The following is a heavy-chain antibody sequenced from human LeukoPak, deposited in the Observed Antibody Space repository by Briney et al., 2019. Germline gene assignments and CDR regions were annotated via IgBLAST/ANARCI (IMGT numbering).Heavy chain of an antibody. J-gene: IGHJ4*02. V-gene: IGHV3-7*01. CDR3: ARDSRGAFDY. CDR1: GFTFSSYW. D-gene: IGHD3-10*01. Sequence: PGGSLRLSCAASGFTFSSYWMSWVRQAPGKGLEWVANIKKDGSEKYYVDSVKGRFTISRDNDKNSLYLKMNSLRAEDTAVYYCARDSRGAFDYWGQGTLVTVSS. CDR2: IKKDGSEK.